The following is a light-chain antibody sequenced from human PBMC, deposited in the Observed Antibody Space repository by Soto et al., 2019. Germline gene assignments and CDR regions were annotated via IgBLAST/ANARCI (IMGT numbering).Light chain of an antibody. CDR1: SSDIGGYDY. J-gene: IGLJ1*01. CDR3: SSFTSSSTRV. V-gene: IGLV2-14*01. Sequence: QSALTQPASVSGSPGQSITISCTGTSSDIGGYDYVSWYQQHPGKAPKLLISEVTNRPSGVSHRFSGSKSGNTASLTISGLQADNEADYYCSSFTSSSTRVFGTGTKLTVL. CDR2: EVT.